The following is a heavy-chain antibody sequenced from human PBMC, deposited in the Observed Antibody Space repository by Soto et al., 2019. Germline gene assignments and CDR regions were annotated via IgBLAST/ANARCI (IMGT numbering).Heavy chain of an antibody. D-gene: IGHD3-3*01. J-gene: IGHJ3*02. CDR3: ASPARNYDFWSGYSFDI. CDR1: GYTFTSYD. V-gene: IGHV1-8*01. Sequence: ASVKVSCKASGYTFTSYDINWVRQATGQGLEWMGWMNPNSGNTGYAQKFQGRVTMTRNTSISTAYMELSSLRSEDTAVYYCASPARNYDFWSGYSFDIWGQGIMVTV. CDR2: MNPNSGNT.